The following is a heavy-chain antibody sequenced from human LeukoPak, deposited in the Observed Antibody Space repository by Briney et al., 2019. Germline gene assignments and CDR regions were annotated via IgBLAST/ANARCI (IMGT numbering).Heavy chain of an antibody. J-gene: IGHJ4*02. CDR2: VKKDESEK. Sequence: GGSLRLSCAASGFTFSNNWMTWVRQAPGKGLEWVASVKKDESEKYYVDSVKGRFTISRDNAKNTLYLQMSSLTGEDTAVYYCARVWTSSWYGSDYWGQGTLVTVSS. D-gene: IGHD6-13*01. V-gene: IGHV3-7*01. CDR1: GFTFSNNW. CDR3: ARVWTSSWYGSDY.